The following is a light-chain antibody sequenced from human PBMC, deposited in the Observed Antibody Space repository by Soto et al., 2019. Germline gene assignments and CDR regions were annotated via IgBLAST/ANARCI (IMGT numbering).Light chain of an antibody. V-gene: IGKV3-20*01. J-gene: IGKJ5*01. CDR3: QHYGSSPLT. Sequence: EFVLTQSPGTLSLSPGQRATLSCRASQSVNGSYLAWYRQKPGQAPRLLIYGASGRATGLPDRFSGSGSGTDFILTISRLEPEDFAVYYCQHYGSSPLTFGQGTRLEIK. CDR2: GAS. CDR1: QSVNGSY.